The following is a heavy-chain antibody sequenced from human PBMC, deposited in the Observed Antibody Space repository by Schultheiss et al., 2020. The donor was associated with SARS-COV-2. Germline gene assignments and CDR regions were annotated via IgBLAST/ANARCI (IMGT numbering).Heavy chain of an antibody. Sequence: GESLKISCAASGFTFSSYAMHWVRQATGKGLEWVSAIGTAGDTYYQGSVKGRFTVSREDAENSLYLQMNSLRAGDTAVYYCARDPESDYVWGSYRQNWFDPWGQGTLVTVSS. CDR1: GFTFSSYA. CDR3: ARDPESDYVWGSYRQNWFDP. D-gene: IGHD3-16*02. J-gene: IGHJ5*02. CDR2: IGTAGDT. V-gene: IGHV3-13*04.